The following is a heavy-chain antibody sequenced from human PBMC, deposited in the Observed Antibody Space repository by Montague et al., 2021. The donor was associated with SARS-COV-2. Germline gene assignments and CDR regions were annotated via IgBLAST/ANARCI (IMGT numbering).Heavy chain of an antibody. CDR2: TYYRSKWDS. J-gene: IGHJ3*02. CDR3: ASSGITLTGLDAFDI. Sequence: CAISGDSASSKSVAWNWLRQSPSRGLEWLGRTYYRSKWDSDYAEAFKXXLVITPDTSKNQVSLQLNSVIPEDTAVYFCASSGITLTGLDAFDIWGQGTMVTVSS. V-gene: IGHV6-1*01. D-gene: IGHD3-9*01. CDR1: GDSASSKSVA.